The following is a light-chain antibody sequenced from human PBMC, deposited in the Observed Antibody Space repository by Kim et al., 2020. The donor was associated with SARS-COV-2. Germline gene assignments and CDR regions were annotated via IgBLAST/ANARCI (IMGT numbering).Light chain of an antibody. CDR3: SSYAGRNNLI. CDR2: EVD. CDR1: SSDIGAYKD. V-gene: IGLV2-8*01. J-gene: IGLJ2*01. Sequence: GQSVTLACTGTSSDIGAYKDVSWYQQHPGKVPKLVLYEVDERPSGVPDRFSGSKSGNTASLTVSGLQADDEADYYCSSYAGRNNLIFGGGTQLTVL.